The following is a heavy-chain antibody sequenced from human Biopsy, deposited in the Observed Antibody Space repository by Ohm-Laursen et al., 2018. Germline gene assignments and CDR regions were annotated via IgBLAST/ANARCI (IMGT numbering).Heavy chain of an antibody. CDR1: GFSVGSYD. CDR2: ISETSSHI. D-gene: IGHD6-6*01. CDR3: ARDSSRRAREGGMDV. Sequence: SLRLSCSASGFSVGSYDMNWVRQAPGKGLEWTSYISETSSHIYDADSVRGRFTVARDIAKNSLYLQLNSLRVEDTAVYYCARDSSRRAREGGMDVWGQGTTVTVSS. V-gene: IGHV3-21*01. J-gene: IGHJ6*02.